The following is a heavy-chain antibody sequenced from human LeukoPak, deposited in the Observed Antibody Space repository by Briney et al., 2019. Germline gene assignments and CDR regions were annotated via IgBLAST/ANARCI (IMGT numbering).Heavy chain of an antibody. D-gene: IGHD4-17*01. J-gene: IGHJ4*02. Sequence: ASVKVSCKASGYTFTSYDINWVRQATGQGLEWMGWMNPNSGNTGYAQKLQGRVTMTTDTSTSTAYMELRSLRSDDTAMYYCARDLRSHLRCSGYWGQGTLVTVSS. CDR2: MNPNSGNT. CDR1: GYTFTSYD. V-gene: IGHV1-8*01. CDR3: ARDLRSHLRCSGY.